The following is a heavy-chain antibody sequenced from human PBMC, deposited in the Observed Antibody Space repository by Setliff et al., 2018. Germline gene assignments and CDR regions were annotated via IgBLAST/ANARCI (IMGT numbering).Heavy chain of an antibody. CDR1: GYTFTSYG. CDR3: ARDTHQWDPLYFDS. J-gene: IGHJ4*02. CDR2: ISAYNGNA. D-gene: IGHD1-26*01. Sequence: ASVKVSCKASGYTFTSYGISWVRQAPGQGLEWMGWISAYNGNANYAQKFQGRVTMTTDTSTSTAYMELRSLRSDDTAMYYCARDTHQWDPLYFDSWGQGTLVTVSS. V-gene: IGHV1-18*01.